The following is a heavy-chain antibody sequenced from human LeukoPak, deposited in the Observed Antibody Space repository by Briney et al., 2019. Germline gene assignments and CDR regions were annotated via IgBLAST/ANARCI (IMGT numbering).Heavy chain of an antibody. CDR2: IWYDGSNK. Sequence: PGTSLRLSCAASGFTFSSYGMHWVRQAPGKGLEWVAVIWYDGSNKYYADSVKGRITISRDNSKNTLYLQMNSPRTEDTAVYYCARGGSYFDISGYYFYWGQGTLVTVSS. V-gene: IGHV3-33*01. CDR1: GFTFSSYG. J-gene: IGHJ4*02. CDR3: ARGGSYFDISGYYFY. D-gene: IGHD3-22*01.